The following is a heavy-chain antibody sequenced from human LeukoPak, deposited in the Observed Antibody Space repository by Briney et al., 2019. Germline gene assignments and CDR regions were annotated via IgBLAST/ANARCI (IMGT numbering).Heavy chain of an antibody. J-gene: IGHJ5*02. Sequence: PSETPSHTPTVPGDSIFGTSSYWGWPRQPPGRGLELIGIIYYGGSTHYNPSLKSRVTISVDTSKNQFFLRLTSVSAADTAVYYCARNRSITVVRGGHGTEKNNLFDPWGQGTLVTVSS. D-gene: IGHD3-10*01. V-gene: IGHV4-39*01. CDR1: GDSIFGTSSY. CDR2: IYYGGST. CDR3: ARNRSITVVRGGHGTEKNNLFDP.